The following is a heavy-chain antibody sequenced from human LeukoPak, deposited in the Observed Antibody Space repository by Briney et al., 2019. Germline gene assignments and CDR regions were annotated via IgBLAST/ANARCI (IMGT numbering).Heavy chain of an antibody. V-gene: IGHV3-48*01. CDR2: ISSSSSTI. J-gene: IGHJ4*02. D-gene: IGHD4-17*01. CDR3: AKDPKTTSSY. CDR1: GFTFSSYS. Sequence: GGSLRLSCAASGFTFSSYSMNWVRQAPGKGLEWVSYISSSSSTIYYADSVKGRFTISRDNAKNTLYLQMNSLRAEDTAVYYCAKDPKTTSSYWGQGTLVTVSS.